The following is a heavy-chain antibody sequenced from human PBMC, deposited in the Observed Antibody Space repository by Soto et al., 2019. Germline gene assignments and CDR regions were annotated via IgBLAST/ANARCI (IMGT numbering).Heavy chain of an antibody. CDR2: ISGSGGGT. D-gene: IGHD4-17*01. J-gene: IGHJ6*02. Sequence: PVGSLRLSCAAPRFTFSRSAMSWVRQAPVKGLEWVSAISGSGGGTYYADSVKGRFTISRDNSKNTLYLQMNSLRAEDTAVYYCAKRGTVTTDYYGMDVWGQGTTVTVSS. CDR3: AKRGTVTTDYYGMDV. CDR1: RFTFSRSA. V-gene: IGHV3-23*01.